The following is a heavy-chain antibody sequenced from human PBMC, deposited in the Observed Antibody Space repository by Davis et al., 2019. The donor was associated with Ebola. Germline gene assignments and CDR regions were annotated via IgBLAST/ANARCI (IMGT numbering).Heavy chain of an antibody. CDR2: IYSGGST. Sequence: GESLKISCAASGFTFSSYAMSWVRQAPGKGLEWVSVIYSGGSTYYADSVKGRFTISRDNSKNTLYLQMNSLRAEDTAVYYCATSASNFDFWGQGTLVTVSS. J-gene: IGHJ4*02. V-gene: IGHV3-66*01. CDR3: ATSASNFDF. CDR1: GFTFSSYA.